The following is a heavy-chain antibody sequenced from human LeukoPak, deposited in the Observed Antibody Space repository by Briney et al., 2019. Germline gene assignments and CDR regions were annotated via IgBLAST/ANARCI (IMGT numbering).Heavy chain of an antibody. CDR1: GFTFSSCW. V-gene: IGHV3-7*01. Sequence: PGGSLRLSCAASGFTFSSCWMSWVRQTPGKGLEWVANIKQDGSEKYYVDSVKGRFTISRDNAKNSLYLQMNSLRAEDTAVYYCARGSIGYYDSSGYSFPWGQGTLVTVSS. D-gene: IGHD3-22*01. CDR3: ARGSIGYYDSSGYSFP. J-gene: IGHJ5*02. CDR2: IKQDGSEK.